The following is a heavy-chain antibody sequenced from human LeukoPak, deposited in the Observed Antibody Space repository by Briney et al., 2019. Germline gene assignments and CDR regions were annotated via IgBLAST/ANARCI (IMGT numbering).Heavy chain of an antibody. CDR2: ISPSGSTT. V-gene: IGHV3-23*01. CDR3: AKDLSGSSIERGYMDV. CDR1: GFTFSSYA. D-gene: IGHD1-26*01. Sequence: GGSLRLSCAASGFTFSSYAMTWVRQAPGKGLEWVSSISPSGSTTYYAVSVKGRFTISRDNSKNTLYLQMNSLRAEDTAVYYCAKDLSGSSIERGYMDVWGKGTTVTVSS. J-gene: IGHJ6*03.